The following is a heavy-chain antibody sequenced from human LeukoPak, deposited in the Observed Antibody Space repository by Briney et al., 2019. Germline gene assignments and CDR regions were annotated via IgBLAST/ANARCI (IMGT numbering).Heavy chain of an antibody. V-gene: IGHV5-51*01. D-gene: IGHD2-8*01. CDR1: GCTFDKYW. Sequence: RSGESTKISCKGSGCTFDKYWISWVRQTPGKGLEWMGIIYPGDSDARYNPSFQGQVTMSVDKSMSTAYLQWSSLKASDTATYYCATQYAQFYDFWGQGTLVTVSS. CDR3: ATQYAQFYDF. J-gene: IGHJ4*01. CDR2: IYPGDSDA.